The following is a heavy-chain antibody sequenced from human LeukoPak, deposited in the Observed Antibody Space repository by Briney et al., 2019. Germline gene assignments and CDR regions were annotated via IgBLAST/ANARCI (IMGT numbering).Heavy chain of an antibody. CDR3: ARTIPDAAYFDY. J-gene: IGHJ4*02. V-gene: IGHV3-23*01. CDR1: GFTFSTYG. Sequence: GGSLRLSCAASGFTFSTYGMTWVRQAPGKGLEWVSSISDSGGSTQSADSVKGRFTISRDNSKNTLYLQMNSLRAEDTAVYYCARTIPDAAYFDYWGQGTLVTVSS. CDR2: ISDSGGST. D-gene: IGHD2-15*01.